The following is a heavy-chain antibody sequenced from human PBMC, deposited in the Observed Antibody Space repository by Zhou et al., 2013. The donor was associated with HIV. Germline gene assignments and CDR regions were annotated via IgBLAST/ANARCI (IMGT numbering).Heavy chain of an antibody. CDR2: IIPIFGTP. J-gene: IGHJ6*02. D-gene: IGHD3-22*01. CDR1: GGSFSSYA. V-gene: IGHV1-69*12. Sequence: QVQLVQSGAEVKKPGSSVKVSCKASGGSFSSYAFSWVRQAPGQGLEWMGGIIPIFGTPINSQKFQGRVTISADESATTVQMEVNSLRPDDTAVYYCARGRHYDASGYYTEYYYYAMDVWAKGPRSASP. CDR3: ARGRHYDASGYYTEYYYYAMDV.